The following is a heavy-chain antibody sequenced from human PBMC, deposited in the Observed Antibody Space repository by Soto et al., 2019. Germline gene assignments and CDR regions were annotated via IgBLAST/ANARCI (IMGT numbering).Heavy chain of an antibody. J-gene: IGHJ6*02. CDR1: GFTFSSYS. V-gene: IGHV3-21*01. CDR2: ISSSSSYI. Sequence: PGGSLRLSCAASGFTFSSYSMNWVRQAPGKGLEWVSSISSSSSYIYYADSVKGRFTISRDNAKNSLYLQMNSLRAEDTAVYYCARDRGMSPPYYGMDVWGQGTTVTVSS. CDR3: ARDRGMSPPYYGMDV. D-gene: IGHD3-16*01.